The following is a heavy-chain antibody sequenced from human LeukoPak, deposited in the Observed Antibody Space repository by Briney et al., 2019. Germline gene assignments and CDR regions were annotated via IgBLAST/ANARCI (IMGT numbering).Heavy chain of an antibody. CDR3: AQGRRDPFDY. V-gene: IGHV7-4-1*02. J-gene: IGHJ4*02. CDR1: GFTFNSYT. D-gene: IGHD5-24*01. CDR2: INTNTGNP. Sequence: GGSLRLSCAASGFTFNSYTMNWVRQAPGQGLEWMGWINTNTGNPTYAQGFTGRFVFSLDTSVSTAYLQISSLKAEDTAVYYCAQGRRDPFDYWGQGTLVTVSS.